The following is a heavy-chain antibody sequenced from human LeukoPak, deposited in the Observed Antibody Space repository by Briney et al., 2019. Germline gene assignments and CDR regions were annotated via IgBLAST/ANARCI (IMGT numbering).Heavy chain of an antibody. CDR3: AKDSNYDILTGYPTFDY. D-gene: IGHD3-9*01. CDR2: ISSSSSYI. J-gene: IGHJ4*02. V-gene: IGHV3-21*04. Sequence: GGSLRLSCAASGFTFSSYSMNWVRQAPGKGLEWVSSISSSSSYIYYADPVKGRFTISRDNAKNSLYLQMNSLRAEDMALYYCAKDSNYDILTGYPTFDYWGQGTLVTVSS. CDR1: GFTFSSYS.